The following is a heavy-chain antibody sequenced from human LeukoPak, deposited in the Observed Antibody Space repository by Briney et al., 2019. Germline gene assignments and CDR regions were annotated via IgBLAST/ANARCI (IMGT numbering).Heavy chain of an antibody. Sequence: PGGSLRLSCAASGFTFSSYWMHWVRQAPGKGLVWVSRINSDGSSTSYADSVKGRFTISRDNAKNTLYLQMNSLRAEDTAVYYCASPGDSSDYYYGMDVWGQGTTVTVSS. D-gene: IGHD6-25*01. J-gene: IGHJ6*02. CDR3: ASPGDSSDYYYGMDV. CDR2: INSDGSST. CDR1: GFTFSSYW. V-gene: IGHV3-74*01.